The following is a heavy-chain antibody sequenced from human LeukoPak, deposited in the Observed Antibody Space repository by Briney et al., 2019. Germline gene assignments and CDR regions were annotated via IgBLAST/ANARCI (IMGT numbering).Heavy chain of an antibody. Sequence: PGGSLRLSCATSGFSFSSYAMSWVRQAPGKGLEWVSVISGSVDSTYYADSVKGRFTISRDNSKNMLYLQMNSLRAEDTAVYYCATVSSSSPLRPMDVWGQGTTVTVSS. CDR1: GFSFSSYA. D-gene: IGHD2-2*01. J-gene: IGHJ6*02. CDR2: ISGSVDST. V-gene: IGHV3-23*01. CDR3: ATVSSSSPLRPMDV.